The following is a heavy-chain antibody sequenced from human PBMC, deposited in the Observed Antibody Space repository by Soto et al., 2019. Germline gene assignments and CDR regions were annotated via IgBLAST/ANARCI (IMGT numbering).Heavy chain of an antibody. Sequence: PGGSLRLSCAASGFTFSSYEMNWVRQAPGKGLEWVSYISSSGSTIYYADSVKGRFTISRDNAKNSLYLQMNSLRAEDTAAYYCARDHKGGYYYYGMDVWGQGTTVTVSS. J-gene: IGHJ6*02. CDR3: ARDHKGGYYYYGMDV. V-gene: IGHV3-48*03. CDR2: ISSSGSTI. CDR1: GFTFSSYE.